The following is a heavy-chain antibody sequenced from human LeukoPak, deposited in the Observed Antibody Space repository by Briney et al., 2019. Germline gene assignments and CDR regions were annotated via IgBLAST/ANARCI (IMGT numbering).Heavy chain of an antibody. D-gene: IGHD5-24*01. V-gene: IGHV1-2*02. Sequence: ASVKVSCKASGYTFTGYYMHWVRQAPGQGLEWMGWINPNSGGTNYAQKFQGRVTMTRDTSISTAYMELSRLRSDGTAVYYCARDRGEMATIWSYDYWGQGTLVTVSS. J-gene: IGHJ4*02. CDR2: INPNSGGT. CDR1: GYTFTGYY. CDR3: ARDRGEMATIWSYDY.